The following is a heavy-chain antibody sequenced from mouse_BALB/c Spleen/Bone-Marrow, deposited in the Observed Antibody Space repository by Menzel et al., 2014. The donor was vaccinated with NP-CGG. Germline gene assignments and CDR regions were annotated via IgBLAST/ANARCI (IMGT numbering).Heavy chain of an antibody. CDR3: AMYYYGSSLFAY. CDR1: GFNIXDTY. V-gene: IGHV14-3*02. J-gene: IGHJ3*01. Sequence: EVMLVESGAELVKPGASVKLSCTASGFNIXDTYMHWVKQRPEQGLEWIGRIDPANGNTKYDPKFRGKATITADTSSNTAYLQLSSLTSEDTAVYYCAMYYYGSSLFAYWGQGTLVTVSA. D-gene: IGHD1-1*01. CDR2: IDPANGNT.